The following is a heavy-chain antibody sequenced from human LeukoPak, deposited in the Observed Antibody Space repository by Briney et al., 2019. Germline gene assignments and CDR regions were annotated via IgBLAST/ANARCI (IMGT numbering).Heavy chain of an antibody. J-gene: IGHJ5*02. D-gene: IGHD6-19*01. V-gene: IGHV4-59*01. CDR2: VYYSGST. Sequence: SETLSLTCTVSGGSISSYYWSWIRQPPGKGLEWIGYVYYSGSTNYNPSLKSRVTISVDTSKNQFSLKLSSVSAADTAVYYCAREIAVTGTNWFDPWGQGTLVTVSS. CDR1: GGSISSYY. CDR3: AREIAVTGTNWFDP.